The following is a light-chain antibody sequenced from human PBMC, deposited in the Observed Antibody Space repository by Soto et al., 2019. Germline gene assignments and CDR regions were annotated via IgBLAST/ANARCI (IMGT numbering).Light chain of an antibody. CDR1: QSISSW. V-gene: IGKV1-5*03. CDR3: QQYNSPLT. Sequence: DIQMTQSPSTLSASVGDRVTITCRASQSISSWLAWYQQKPGKAPKLLIYKASSLESGVPSRFSGSGSRTAFTLTMSSLQPDDFATYYCQQYNSPLTFGGGTKVEIK. CDR2: KAS. J-gene: IGKJ4*01.